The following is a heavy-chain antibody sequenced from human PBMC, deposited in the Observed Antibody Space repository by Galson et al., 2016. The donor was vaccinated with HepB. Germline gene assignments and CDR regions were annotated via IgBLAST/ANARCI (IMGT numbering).Heavy chain of an antibody. CDR1: GFSFSGHG. CDR2: IWHDGTNE. V-gene: IGHV3-33*01. CDR3: AGVRSSSWFDY. D-gene: IGHD6-13*01. J-gene: IGHJ4*02. Sequence: SLRLSCAASGFSFSGHGMHWLRQAPGKGLEWVAAIWHDGTNENYAASVKGRFSISRDNSKSMLYLQMDSLSVKDIAVYYCAGVRSSSWFDYWGQGTLVTVS.